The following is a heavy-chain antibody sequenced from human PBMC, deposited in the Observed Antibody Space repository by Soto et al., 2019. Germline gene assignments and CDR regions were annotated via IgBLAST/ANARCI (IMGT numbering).Heavy chain of an antibody. CDR3: AKNWNWGSLVH. CDR1: GGSISSCCYS. D-gene: IGHD7-27*01. CDR2: IYHSGST. J-gene: IGHJ4*02. Sequence: PSETLSLTCAVSGGSISSCCYSWSWIRQPPGKGLEWIGYIYHSGSTYYNPSLKSRVTISVDRSKNQFSLKLSSVTAADTAVYYCAKNWNWGSLVHWGQGTLVTVSS. V-gene: IGHV4-30-2*01.